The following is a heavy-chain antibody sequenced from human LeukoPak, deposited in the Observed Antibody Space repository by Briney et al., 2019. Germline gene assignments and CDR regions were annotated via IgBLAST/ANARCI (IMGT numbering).Heavy chain of an antibody. J-gene: IGHJ4*02. CDR2: ISGSGGST. CDR1: GFTFSTYW. V-gene: IGHV3-23*01. Sequence: PGGSLRLSCAASGFTFSTYWISWVRQAPGKGLEWVSVISGSGGSTYYADSVKGRFTVSRDNSKNTLYLQMNSLRAEDTAVYYCASAYSSGWYGPFEYWGQGTLVTVSS. CDR3: ASAYSSGWYGPFEY. D-gene: IGHD6-19*01.